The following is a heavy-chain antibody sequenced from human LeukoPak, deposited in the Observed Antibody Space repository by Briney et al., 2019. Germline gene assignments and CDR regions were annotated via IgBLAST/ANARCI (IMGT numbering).Heavy chain of an antibody. CDR2: ITTSGSTI. Sequence: PGGSLRLSCAASGFTFSSYEMNWVRQAPGKGLEWVSYITTSGSTIYYADSVKGRFTISRDNAKNSLYLQMNSLRAEDTAVYYCARGYGDYAPRFFEYWGQGTLVTVFS. CDR3: ARGYGDYAPRFFEY. CDR1: GFTFSSYE. D-gene: IGHD4-17*01. J-gene: IGHJ4*02. V-gene: IGHV3-48*03.